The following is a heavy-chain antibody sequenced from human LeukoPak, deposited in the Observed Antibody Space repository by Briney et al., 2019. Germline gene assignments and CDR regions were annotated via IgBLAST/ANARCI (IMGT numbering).Heavy chain of an antibody. CDR2: IYYSGST. CDR1: GFTFSSYA. CDR3: ARDLGDGYNS. Sequence: GSLRLSCAASGFTFSSYAMSWVRQPPGKGLEWIGYIYYSGSTNYNPSLKSRVTISVDTSKNQFSLKLSSVTAADTAVYYCARDLGDGYNSWGQGTLVTVSS. D-gene: IGHD5-24*01. J-gene: IGHJ4*02. V-gene: IGHV4-59*01.